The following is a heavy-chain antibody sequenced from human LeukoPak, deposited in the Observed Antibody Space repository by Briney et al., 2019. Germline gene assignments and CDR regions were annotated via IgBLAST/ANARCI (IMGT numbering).Heavy chain of an antibody. CDR2: IYPGDSDT. V-gene: IGHV5-51*01. Sequence: GESLKISCKGSGYSFTSYWIGWVRQMPGKGLEWMGIIYPGDSDTRYSPSFQGQVTISADKSLSTAYLQWSSLKASDTAMYYCARGYYDSSGYYFSDAFDIWGQGTMVTVSS. CDR3: ARGYYDSSGYYFSDAFDI. D-gene: IGHD3-22*01. CDR1: GYSFTSYW. J-gene: IGHJ3*02.